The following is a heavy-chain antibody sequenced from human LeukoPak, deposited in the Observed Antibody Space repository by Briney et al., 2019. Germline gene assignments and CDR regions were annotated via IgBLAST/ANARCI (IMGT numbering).Heavy chain of an antibody. Sequence: GGSLRLSCTTSGLTFSSYAMTWVRQAPGKGLEWVSSISASGVSTYYADSVKGRFTISRDNSKNTLYLQMTSLRADDTALYYCAKGDGSGSYYNRPSDYWGQGTLVTVSS. CDR3: AKGDGSGSYYNRPSDY. J-gene: IGHJ4*02. CDR2: ISASGVST. CDR1: GLTFSSYA. D-gene: IGHD3-10*01. V-gene: IGHV3-23*01.